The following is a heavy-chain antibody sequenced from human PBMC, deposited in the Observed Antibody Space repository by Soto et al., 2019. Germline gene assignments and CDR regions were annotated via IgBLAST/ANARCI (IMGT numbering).Heavy chain of an antibody. CDR1: GFTFSSYA. J-gene: IGHJ6*02. CDR3: TYSTNRYYYYGMDV. CDR2: ISGSGGST. V-gene: IGHV3-23*01. D-gene: IGHD6-13*01. Sequence: PGGSLRLSCVASGFTFSSYAMSWVRQAPGKGLEWVSAISGSGGSTYYADSVKGRFTISRDNSKNTLYLQMNSLRAEDTAVYYCTYSTNRYYYYGMDVWGQGTTVTVSS.